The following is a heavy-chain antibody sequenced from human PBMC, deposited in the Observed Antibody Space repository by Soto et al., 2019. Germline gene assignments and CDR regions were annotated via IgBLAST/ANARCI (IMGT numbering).Heavy chain of an antibody. J-gene: IGHJ6*02. CDR2: IYWDGDK. CDR3: VHSRCCGDCHRSYSSHNYYGMDV. D-gene: IGHD2-21*02. CDR1: GFPLNTGGLG. Sequence: QITLKESGPTLVKPTQTLTLTCTFSGFPLNTGGLGVGWIRQPPGKALEWLALIYWDGDKRYSPSLQSRLSITKDTSNNQVVLTMTNMDPVDTATYYCVHSRCCGDCHRSYSSHNYYGMDVWGQGNTVTVSS. V-gene: IGHV2-5*02.